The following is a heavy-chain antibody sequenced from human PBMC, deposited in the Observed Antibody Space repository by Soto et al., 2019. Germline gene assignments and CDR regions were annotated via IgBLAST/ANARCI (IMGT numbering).Heavy chain of an antibody. V-gene: IGHV1-69*02. Sequence: QVQLVQSGAEVKKPGSSVKVSCKASGGTFSSYTISWVRQAPGQGLEWMGRIIPILGLANYAQKFQGRVTITADKSTSTAYMELSSLRSEDTAVYYCARGRRDGYNCFDYWGQGTLVTVSS. CDR1: GGTFSSYT. J-gene: IGHJ4*02. CDR2: IIPILGLA. CDR3: ARGRRDGYNCFDY. D-gene: IGHD5-12*01.